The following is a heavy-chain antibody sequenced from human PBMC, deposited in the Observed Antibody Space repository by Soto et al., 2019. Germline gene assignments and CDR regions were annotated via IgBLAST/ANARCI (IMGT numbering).Heavy chain of an antibody. D-gene: IGHD5-12*01. J-gene: IGHJ5*02. Sequence: QVQLVESGGGVVQPGRSLRLSCAASGFTFSSYGMHWVRQAPGKGLEWVAVIWYDGSNKYYADSVKGRFTISRDNSKNTLYLEMNSLRAEDTAVYYCARDGTTIGWFDPWGQGTLGTVSS. CDR3: ARDGTTIGWFDP. V-gene: IGHV3-33*01. CDR1: GFTFSSYG. CDR2: IWYDGSNK.